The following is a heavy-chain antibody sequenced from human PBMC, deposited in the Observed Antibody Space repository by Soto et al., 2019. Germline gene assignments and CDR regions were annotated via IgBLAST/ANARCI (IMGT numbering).Heavy chain of an antibody. CDR2: IYYSGST. CDR1: GGSSSSYY. D-gene: IGHD6-25*01. V-gene: IGHV4-59*01. CDR3: ARPHGGSSGWDNWCDP. Sequence: PSETLSLTCTVSGGSSSSYYWSWIRQPPGKGLEWIGYIYYSGSTNYNPSLKSRVTISVDTSKNQFSLKLSSVTAADTAVYYCARPHGGSSGWDNWCDPWGQG. J-gene: IGHJ5*02.